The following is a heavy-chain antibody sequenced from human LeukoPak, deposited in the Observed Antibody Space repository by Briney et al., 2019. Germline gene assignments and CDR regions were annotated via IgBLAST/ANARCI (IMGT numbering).Heavy chain of an antibody. CDR2: INPNSGGT. CDR1: GYTFTGYY. J-gene: IGHJ6*02. CDR3: ARDRRDYDFWSGYYPYYYYYYGMDV. Sequence: GAPVKVSCKASGYTFTGYYMHWVRQAPGQGLEWMGRINPNSGGTNYAQKFQGRVTMTRDTSISTAYMELSRLRSDDTAVYYCARDRRDYDFWSGYYPYYYYYYGMDVWGQGTTVTVSS. D-gene: IGHD3-3*01. V-gene: IGHV1-2*06.